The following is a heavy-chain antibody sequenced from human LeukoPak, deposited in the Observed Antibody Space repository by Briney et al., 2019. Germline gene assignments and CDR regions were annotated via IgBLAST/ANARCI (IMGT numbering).Heavy chain of an antibody. J-gene: IGHJ4*02. D-gene: IGHD2-15*01. Sequence: SETLSLTCTVSGGSISTSPYYWSWIRRLPEKGLEWIATIYYTGGTYYNPSLKSRVTISVDTSKNQFSLKLSSVTAADAAVYYCARSLVVAATIDYWGQGTLLTVSS. CDR3: ARSLVVAATIDY. CDR2: IYYTGGT. CDR1: GGSISTSPYY. V-gene: IGHV4-39*01.